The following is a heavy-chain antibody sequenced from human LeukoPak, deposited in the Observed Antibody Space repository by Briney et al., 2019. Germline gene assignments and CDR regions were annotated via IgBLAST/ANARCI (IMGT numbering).Heavy chain of an antibody. CDR2: ISSSTTYI. V-gene: IGHV3-21*01. Sequence: GGSLRLSCAASGFTFSSYSMNWVRQAPGKGLEWVSSISSSTTYIYYADSVKGRFTISRDNAKNSLYLQMNSLRAEDTAVYYCARESAYYYRSGSYYFDYWGQGTLVTVSS. CDR3: ARESAYYYRSGSYYFDY. J-gene: IGHJ4*02. D-gene: IGHD3-10*01. CDR1: GFTFSSYS.